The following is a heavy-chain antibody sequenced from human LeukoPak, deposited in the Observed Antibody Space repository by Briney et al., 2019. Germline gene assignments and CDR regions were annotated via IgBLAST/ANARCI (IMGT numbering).Heavy chain of an antibody. CDR3: ARDPGLRLGELSVNWFDP. D-gene: IGHD3-16*02. CDR2: TYYRSKWYN. Sequence: SQTLSLTCAISGDSVSSNSAAWNWIRQSPSRGLEWLGRTYYRSKWYNDYAVSVKSRITINPDTSKNQFSLQLNPVTPEDTAVYYCARDPGLRLGELSVNWFDPWGQGTLVTVSS. J-gene: IGHJ5*02. CDR1: GDSVSSNSAA. V-gene: IGHV6-1*01.